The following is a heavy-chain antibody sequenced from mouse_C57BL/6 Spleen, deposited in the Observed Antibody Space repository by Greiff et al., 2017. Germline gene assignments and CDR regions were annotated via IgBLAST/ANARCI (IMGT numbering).Heavy chain of an antibody. Sequence: VQLQQSGAELVKPGASVKISCKASGYAFSSYWMNWVKQRPGKGLEWIGQIYPGDGDTNYNGKFKGKATLTTDTSSSTAYMPISSLTSEDSAVYCWARRGYDYDWYFDVWGTGTTVTVSS. D-gene: IGHD2-4*01. J-gene: IGHJ1*03. V-gene: IGHV1-80*01. CDR2: IYPGDGDT. CDR3: ARRGYDYDWYFDV. CDR1: GYAFSSYW.